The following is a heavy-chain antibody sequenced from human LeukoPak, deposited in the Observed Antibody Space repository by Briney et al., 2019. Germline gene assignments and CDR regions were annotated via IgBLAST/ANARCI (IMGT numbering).Heavy chain of an antibody. CDR1: GGTFSSYA. V-gene: IGHV1-69*13. D-gene: IGHD5-12*01. J-gene: IGHJ6*03. Sequence: ASVKVSCKASGGTFSSYAISWVRQAPGQGLEWMGGIIPIFGTANYAQKFQGRVTITADGSTSTAYMEPSSLRSEDTAVYYCARAPVATIGGLGYYYYYMDVWGKGTTVTISS. CDR3: ARAPVATIGGLGYYYYYMDV. CDR2: IIPIFGTA.